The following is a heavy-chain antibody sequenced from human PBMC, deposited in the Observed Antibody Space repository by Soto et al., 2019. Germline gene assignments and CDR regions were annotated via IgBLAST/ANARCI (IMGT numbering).Heavy chain of an antibody. D-gene: IGHD2-15*01. J-gene: IGHJ4*02. Sequence: LRLSCAASGFTFSNHAMSWVRQAPGKGLEWVSAIPASGDSTYYADSVKGRFTISRDNSKNTLYLQMNSLRAEDTAVYYCVQEVPAVGTWVYWGQGTLVTVSS. CDR3: VQEVPAVGTWVY. CDR1: GFTFSNHA. CDR2: IPASGDST. V-gene: IGHV3-23*01.